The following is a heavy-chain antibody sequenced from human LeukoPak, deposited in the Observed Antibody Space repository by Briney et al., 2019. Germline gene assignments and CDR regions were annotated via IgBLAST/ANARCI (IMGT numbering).Heavy chain of an antibody. Sequence: SETLSLTCAVYGGSFSGYYWSWIRQPPGKGLEWIGEINHSGSTNYNPSLKSRVTISIDTSKNQFSLKLSSVTAADTAVYYCARDPGDTVNYWGQGTLVTVSS. J-gene: IGHJ4*02. D-gene: IGHD2-15*01. CDR3: ARDPGDTVNY. CDR2: INHSGST. CDR1: GGSFSGYY. V-gene: IGHV4-34*01.